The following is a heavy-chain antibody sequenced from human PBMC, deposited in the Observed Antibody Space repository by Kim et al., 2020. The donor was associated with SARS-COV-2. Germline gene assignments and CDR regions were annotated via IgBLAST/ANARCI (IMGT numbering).Heavy chain of an antibody. CDR1: GFTFSSYG. J-gene: IGHJ1*01. V-gene: IGHV3-33*01. Sequence: GGSLRLSCAASGFTFSSYGMHWVRQAPGKGLEWVAVIWYDGSNKYYADSVKGRFTISRDNSKNTLYLQMNSLRAEDTAVYYCAREAVVAGTPFRYFQHWGQGTLVTVSS. CDR2: IWYDGSNK. D-gene: IGHD6-19*01. CDR3: AREAVVAGTPFRYFQH.